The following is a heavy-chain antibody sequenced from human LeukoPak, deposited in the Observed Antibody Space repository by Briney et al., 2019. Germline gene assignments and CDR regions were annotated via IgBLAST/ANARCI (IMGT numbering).Heavy chain of an antibody. Sequence: SVKVSCKASGGTFSSYTISWVRQAPGQGLEWMGGIIPIFSTANYAQKFQGRVTITADESTSTAYMELSSLRSEDTAVYYCARGSGGPRYFDWLLSYWGQGTLVTVSS. CDR3: ARGSGGPRYFDWLLSY. V-gene: IGHV1-69*01. D-gene: IGHD3-9*01. CDR2: IIPIFSTA. J-gene: IGHJ4*02. CDR1: GGTFSSYT.